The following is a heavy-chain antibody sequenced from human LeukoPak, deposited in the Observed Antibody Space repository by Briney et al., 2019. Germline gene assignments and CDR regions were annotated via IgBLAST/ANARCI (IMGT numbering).Heavy chain of an antibody. Sequence: PSETLSLTCTVSGGSINSGSYYWNWIRQSAGRGLEWIGHIYTTGTTNCNPSLKSRVTISLDTSKNQFSLKLSSVTAADTAVYYCARGERYYSSSWYYFDYWGQGTLVTVSS. CDR3: ARGERYYSSSWYYFDY. D-gene: IGHD6-13*01. J-gene: IGHJ4*02. CDR2: IYTTGTT. CDR1: GGSINSGSYY. V-gene: IGHV4-61*09.